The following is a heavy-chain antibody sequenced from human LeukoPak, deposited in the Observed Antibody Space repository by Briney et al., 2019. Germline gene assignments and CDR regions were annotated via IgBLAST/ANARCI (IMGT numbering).Heavy chain of an antibody. J-gene: IGHJ4*02. CDR1: GGTFSSYA. Sequence: SVKVSCKASGGTFSSYAISWVRQAPGQGLEWMGRIIPIFGTANYAQKFQGRVTITTDEATSTAYMELSSLRSEDTAVYYCAREVLRYFDWLAFDYWGQGTLVTVSS. CDR2: IIPIFGTA. V-gene: IGHV1-69*05. D-gene: IGHD3-9*01. CDR3: AREVLRYFDWLAFDY.